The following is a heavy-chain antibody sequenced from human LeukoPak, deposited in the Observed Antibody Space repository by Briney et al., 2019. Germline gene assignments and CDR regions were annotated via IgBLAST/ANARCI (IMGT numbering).Heavy chain of an antibody. CDR3: ARDLGITGDLMDV. Sequence: ASVKVSCTGSGYTFVGHYMHWVRQAPGQGLEWMGRINPNSGVPNHPQKFQGRVTMTRDTAISTIYMELSRLTSDDTAVYYCARDLGITGDLMDVWGQGTTVTVSS. D-gene: IGHD7-27*01. J-gene: IGHJ6*01. CDR1: GYTFVGHY. CDR2: INPNSGVP. V-gene: IGHV1-2*06.